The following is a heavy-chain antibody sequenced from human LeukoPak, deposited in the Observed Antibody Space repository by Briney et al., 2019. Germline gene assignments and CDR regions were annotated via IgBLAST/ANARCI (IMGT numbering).Heavy chain of an antibody. J-gene: IGHJ4*02. CDR3: AREGPRGNSQFDY. Sequence: GGSLGLSCAASGFTFSNYGMHWVRQAPGKGLEWVALIWYDGSNKYYTDSVKGRLTISRDNSKDTLFLQMNSLRAEDTAVYYCAREGPRGNSQFDYWGQGTLVTVSS. V-gene: IGHV3-33*01. CDR2: IWYDGSNK. D-gene: IGHD2/OR15-2a*01. CDR1: GFTFSNYG.